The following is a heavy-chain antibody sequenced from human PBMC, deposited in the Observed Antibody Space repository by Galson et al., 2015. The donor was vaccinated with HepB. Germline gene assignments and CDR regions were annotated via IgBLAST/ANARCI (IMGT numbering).Heavy chain of an antibody. Sequence: SLRLSXXXSGFTXXXYAXXXXRQAXGQGLXXXXTINFSGYSPYYADSVKGRFTISRDNSXXTVYXXMNXXRAEDTAVYYCAKGXXHRPHYDYHLDVWGKGXXVTVXS. CDR2: INFSGYSP. V-gene: IGHV3-23*01. CDR1: GFTXXXYA. J-gene: IGHJ6*04. CDR3: AKGXXHRPHYDYHLDV.